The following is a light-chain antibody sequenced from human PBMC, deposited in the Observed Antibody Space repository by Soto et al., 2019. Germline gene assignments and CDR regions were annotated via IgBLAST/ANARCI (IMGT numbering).Light chain of an antibody. CDR2: GAS. CDR3: QQHNNWPPWT. CDR1: QSVSSN. V-gene: IGKV3-15*01. Sequence: EIVMTQSPATLSVSPGERATLSCRASQSVSSNLAWYQQQPGQAPRLLIYGASTRATGIPARFSGSGSGTEFTLTISSLQSEDFAVYYCQQHNNWPPWTFGQGTKMEIK. J-gene: IGKJ1*01.